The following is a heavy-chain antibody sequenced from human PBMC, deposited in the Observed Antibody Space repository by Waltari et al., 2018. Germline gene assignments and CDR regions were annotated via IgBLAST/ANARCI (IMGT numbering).Heavy chain of an antibody. CDR3: ARDLVSIAAAGALDY. J-gene: IGHJ4*02. Sequence: QVQLVQSGAEVKKPGASVKVSCKASGYTFTGYYMHWVRQAPGQGLEWMGWIKPNSGGTNYAQKFQGRVTMTRDTSISTAYMELSRLRSDDTAVYYCARDLVSIAAAGALDYWGQGTLVTVSS. CDR2: IKPNSGGT. CDR1: GYTFTGYY. D-gene: IGHD6-13*01. V-gene: IGHV1-2*02.